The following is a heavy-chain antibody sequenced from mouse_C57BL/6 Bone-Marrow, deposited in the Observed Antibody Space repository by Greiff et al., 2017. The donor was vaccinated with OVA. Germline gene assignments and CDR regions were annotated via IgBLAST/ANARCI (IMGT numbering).Heavy chain of an antibody. CDR1: GFNIKDDY. CDR3: TTRRAWFAY. J-gene: IGHJ3*01. CDR2: IDAENGDT. V-gene: IGHV14-4*01. Sequence: VQLQQSGAELVRPGASVKLSCTASGFNIKDDYMHWVKQRPEQGLEWIGWIDAENGDTEYASKFQGKATITADTSSNTAYLQLSSLTSEDTAVYYCTTRRAWFAYWGQGTLVTVSA.